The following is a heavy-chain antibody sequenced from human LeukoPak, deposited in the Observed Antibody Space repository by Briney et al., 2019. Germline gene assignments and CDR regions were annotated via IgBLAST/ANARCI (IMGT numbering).Heavy chain of an antibody. D-gene: IGHD3-3*01. CDR2: INSDGSST. CDR3: AREGGVTNWFDP. Sequence: GGSLRLSCAASVFTFSSYWMHWVRQAPGKGLVWVSRINSDGSSTSYADSVKGRFTISRDNAKNTLYLQMNSLRAEDTAVYYCAREGGVTNWFDPWGQGTLVTVSS. J-gene: IGHJ5*02. CDR1: VFTFSSYW. V-gene: IGHV3-74*01.